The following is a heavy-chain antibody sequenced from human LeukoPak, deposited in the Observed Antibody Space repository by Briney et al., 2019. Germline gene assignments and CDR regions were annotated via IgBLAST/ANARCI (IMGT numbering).Heavy chain of an antibody. J-gene: IGHJ4*02. CDR3: AKATPLIWLGEILYFDY. Sequence: PGGSLRLSCAASGFTFSSYAMSWVRQAPGKGLEWVSAISGSGGSTYYADSVKGRFTISRDNSKNTLYLQMNSLRAEDTAVYYCAKATPLIWLGEILYFDYWGQGTLVTVSS. CDR1: GFTFSSYA. V-gene: IGHV3-23*01. D-gene: IGHD3-10*01. CDR2: ISGSGGST.